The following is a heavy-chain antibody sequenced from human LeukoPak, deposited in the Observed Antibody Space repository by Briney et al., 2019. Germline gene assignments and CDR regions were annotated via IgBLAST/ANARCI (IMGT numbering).Heavy chain of an antibody. CDR2: IYYSGST. J-gene: IGHJ5*02. CDR1: GGSVSSSTYY. CDR3: ARLFPGSGMSGGPDNWFDP. V-gene: IGHV4-39*01. D-gene: IGHD1-14*01. Sequence: PSETLSLTCTGSGGSVSSSTYYWGWIRQPPGKGLEWIGSIYYSGSTFYNPSLKSRITISIDTSKNQFSLKLSSVTAADTAVYYCARLFPGSGMSGGPDNWFDPWGQGILVTVSS.